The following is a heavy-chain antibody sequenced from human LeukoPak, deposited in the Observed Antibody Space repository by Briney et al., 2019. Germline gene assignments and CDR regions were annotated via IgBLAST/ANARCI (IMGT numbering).Heavy chain of an antibody. CDR2: IWADGSNA. D-gene: IGHD6-19*01. CDR3: ARSGGPSGGCSLDY. V-gene: IGHV3-33*01. J-gene: IGHJ4*02. CDR1: GFTFSYYG. Sequence: GGSLRLSCAASGFTFSYYGMHWVRQASGKGLEWVAVIWADGSNAYYAEFMQGRFTISRDNSKNTLFLVMSSLRDDDTAVYFCARSGGPSGGCSLDYWAQGAQVTVSS.